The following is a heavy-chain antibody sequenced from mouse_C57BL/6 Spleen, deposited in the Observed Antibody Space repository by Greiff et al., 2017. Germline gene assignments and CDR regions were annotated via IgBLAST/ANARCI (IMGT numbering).Heavy chain of an antibody. CDR3: ARAYYSNYVDY. D-gene: IGHD2-5*01. J-gene: IGHJ2*01. CDR2: INLGSVGP. Sequence: VKLQQLGAELVRPGPSVKVSCKASGYAFPTSLFAWVKQRPGQGLDWIGVINLGSVGPNYTEKFKGKATLTAAKSSSTGNMQLSGLTSEDCAVYFCARAYYSNYVDYWGQGTTLTVSS. V-gene: IGHV1-54*01. CDR1: GYAFPTSL.